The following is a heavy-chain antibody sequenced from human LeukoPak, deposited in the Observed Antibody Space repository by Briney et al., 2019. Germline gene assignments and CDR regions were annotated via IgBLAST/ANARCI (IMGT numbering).Heavy chain of an antibody. Sequence: GGSLRLSCADSGFTFSNYGMQWVRQAPGKGLEWVSYISISGGTIYHIDSVKGRFTVSRDNAKNSLYLQMNSLRAEDTAMYYCERDGPFVHYWSHGTLVTVSS. V-gene: IGHV3-48*03. CDR2: ISISGGTI. CDR3: ERDGPFVHY. J-gene: IGHJ4*01. CDR1: GFTFSNYG. D-gene: IGHD3-10*01.